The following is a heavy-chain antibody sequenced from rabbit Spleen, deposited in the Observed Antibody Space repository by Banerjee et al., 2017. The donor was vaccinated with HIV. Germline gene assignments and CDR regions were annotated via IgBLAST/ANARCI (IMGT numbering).Heavy chain of an antibody. Sequence: QQQLVESGGGLVQPEGSLTLTCKASGFSFSDRDVMCWVRQAPGKGLEWIACINAATGKPVYATWAKGRFTISRTSSTAVTLRMASLTAADRATYFCARAVGFPGTGYDYFNLWGQGTLVTVS. D-gene: IGHD8-1*01. CDR1: GFSFSDRDV. CDR2: INAATGKP. CDR3: ARAVGFPGTGYDYFNL. J-gene: IGHJ4*01. V-gene: IGHV1S45*01.